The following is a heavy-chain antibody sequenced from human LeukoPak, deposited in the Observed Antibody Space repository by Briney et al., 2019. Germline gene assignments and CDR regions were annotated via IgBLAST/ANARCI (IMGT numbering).Heavy chain of an antibody. Sequence: GGSLSLSCAASGFTFSNYGMHWGRQAPGKGLEWVAIISYDGSSEYYADSVKGRFTISRDNSKNTLWLQMNSLRTEDAAVYYCAKEAPGRGSYAFDMWGQGTMVTVSS. CDR3: AKEAPGRGSYAFDM. CDR1: GFTFSNYG. CDR2: ISYDGSSE. V-gene: IGHV3-30*18. J-gene: IGHJ3*02. D-gene: IGHD1-26*01.